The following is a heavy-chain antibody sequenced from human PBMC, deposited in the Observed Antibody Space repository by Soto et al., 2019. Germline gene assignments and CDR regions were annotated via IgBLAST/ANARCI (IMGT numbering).Heavy chain of an antibody. V-gene: IGHV3-11*06. CDR2: ISGSSSDT. D-gene: IGHD5-18*01. CDR1: GFTLSDYY. CDR3: ARVRYSYFDY. J-gene: IGHJ4*02. Sequence: PGGSLRLSCAASGFTLSDYYMSWIRQAPGRGLEWVSYISGSSSDTHYADSVKGRFTISRDNAKNTLYLQMNSLRAEDTAVYYCARVRYSYFDYWGQGSLVTVSS.